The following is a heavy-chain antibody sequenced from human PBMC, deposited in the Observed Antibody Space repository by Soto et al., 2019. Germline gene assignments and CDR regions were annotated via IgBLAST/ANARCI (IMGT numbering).Heavy chain of an antibody. Sequence: SETPSLTCTVSGGSISSGDYYWSWIRQPPGKGLEWIGYIYYSGSTYYNPSLKSRVTISVDTSKNQFSLKLSSVTAADTAVYYCAMSTVTTFYFDLWGRGTLVTVSS. CDR1: GGSISSGDYY. J-gene: IGHJ2*01. V-gene: IGHV4-30-4*01. CDR2: IYYSGST. CDR3: AMSTVTTFYFDL. D-gene: IGHD4-4*01.